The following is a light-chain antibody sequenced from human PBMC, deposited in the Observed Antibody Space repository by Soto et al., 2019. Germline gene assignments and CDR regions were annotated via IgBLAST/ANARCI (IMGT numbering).Light chain of an antibody. V-gene: IGKV1-5*01. J-gene: IGKJ2*01. CDR1: QSISSW. CDR2: DAF. Sequence: DIQMTQSPSTLSASVGDRVTITCRASQSISSWLAWYQQKPGKAPKLLIYDAFSLESRVPSRFSGSGSGTEFTLSISSLQPDDFATYYCQQYNSYSPWYTFGQGTKLEIK. CDR3: QQYNSYSPWYT.